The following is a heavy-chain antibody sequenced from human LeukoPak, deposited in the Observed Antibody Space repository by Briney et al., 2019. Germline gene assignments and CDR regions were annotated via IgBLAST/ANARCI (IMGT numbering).Heavy chain of an antibody. D-gene: IGHD3-22*01. CDR1: GFTFSSYS. J-gene: IGHJ4*02. CDR3: ARVGTQYYYDSSGYSQEFDY. CDR2: ISSSSSTI. Sequence: PGGSLRLSCAASGFTFSSYSMNWVRQAPGKGLEWVSYISSSSSTIYYADSVKGRFTISRDNAKNSLYLQMNSLRAEDTAVYYCARVGTQYYYDSSGYSQEFDYWGQGTLVTVSS. V-gene: IGHV3-48*01.